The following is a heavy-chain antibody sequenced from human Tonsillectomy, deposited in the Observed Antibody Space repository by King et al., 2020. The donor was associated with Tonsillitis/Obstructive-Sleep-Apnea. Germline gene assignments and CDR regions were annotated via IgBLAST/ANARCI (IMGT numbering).Heavy chain of an antibody. D-gene: IGHD2-2*01. J-gene: IGHJ6*03. V-gene: IGHV4-34*01. Sequence: VQLQQWGAGLLKPSETLSLTCAVYGGSFSGYYWSWIRQPPGKGLEWIGEINHSGSTNYNPSPKSRVTISVDTSKNQFSLKLSSVTAADTAVYYWARDSVPAAHMYVWGKGTTVTVSS. CDR1: GGSFSGYY. CDR3: ARDSVPAAHMYV. CDR2: INHSGST.